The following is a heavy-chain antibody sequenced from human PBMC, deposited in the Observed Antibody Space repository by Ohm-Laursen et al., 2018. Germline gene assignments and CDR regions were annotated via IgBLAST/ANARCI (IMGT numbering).Heavy chain of an antibody. J-gene: IGHJ4*02. V-gene: IGHV1-69*13. CDR3: ARETHSSGYYYDVNYFDY. CDR2: IIPIFGTA. CDR1: GGTFSSYA. D-gene: IGHD3-22*01. Sequence: GASVKVSCKASGGTFSSYAISWVRQAPGQGLEWMGGIIPIFGTANYAQKFQGRVTITADESTSTAYMELSSLRSEDTAVYYCARETHSSGYYYDVNYFDYWGQGTLVTVSS.